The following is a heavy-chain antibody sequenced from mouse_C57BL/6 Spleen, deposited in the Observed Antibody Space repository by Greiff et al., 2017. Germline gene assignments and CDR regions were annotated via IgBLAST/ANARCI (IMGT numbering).Heavy chain of an antibody. CDR3: ARPAQATYFDY. V-gene: IGHV1-82*01. J-gene: IGHJ2*01. CDR1: GYAFSSSW. Sequence: VKRQQSGPELVKPGASVKISCKASGYAFSSSWMNWVKQRPGKGLEWIGRIYPGDGDTNYNGKFKGKATLTADKSSSTAYMQLSSLTSEDSAVYFCARPAQATYFDYWGQGTTLTVSS. D-gene: IGHD3-2*02. CDR2: IYPGDGDT.